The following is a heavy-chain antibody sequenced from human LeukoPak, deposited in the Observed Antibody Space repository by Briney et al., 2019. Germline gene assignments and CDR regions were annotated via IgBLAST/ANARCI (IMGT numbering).Heavy chain of an antibody. CDR3: ASSSGGGYFDY. V-gene: IGHV4-34*01. D-gene: IGHD3-10*01. CDR1: GGSFSGYY. J-gene: IGHJ4*02. CDR2: INHSGST. Sequence: SVTLSLTRAVYGGSFSGYYWSWIRQPPGKGLEWIGEINHSGSTNYNPSLKSRVTISVDRSKNQFSLKLSSVTAADTAVYYCASSSGGGYFDYWGQGTLVTVSS.